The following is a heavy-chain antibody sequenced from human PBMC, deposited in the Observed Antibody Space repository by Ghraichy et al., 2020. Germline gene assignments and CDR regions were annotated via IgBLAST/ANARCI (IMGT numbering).Heavy chain of an antibody. D-gene: IGHD1-26*01. J-gene: IGHJ5*02. CDR2: ISAYNGNT. Sequence: ASVKVSCKASGYTFTSYGISWVRQAPGQGLEWMGWISAYNGNTNYAQKLQGRVTMTTDTSTSTAYMELRSLRSDDTAVYYCARAASGSHAMAPFDPWGQGTLVTVSS. CDR1: GYTFTSYG. V-gene: IGHV1-18*01. CDR3: ARAASGSHAMAPFDP.